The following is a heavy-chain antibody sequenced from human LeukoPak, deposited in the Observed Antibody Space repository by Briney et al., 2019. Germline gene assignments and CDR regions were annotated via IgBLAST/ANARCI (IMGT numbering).Heavy chain of an antibody. V-gene: IGHV3-11*01. J-gene: IGHJ3*01. CDR3: ARYSGRFLGDAFDV. CDR2: ISTSGSTM. D-gene: IGHD3-10*01. CDR1: GFTFSDYY. Sequence: GGSLRLSCAASGFTFSDYYMSWIRQAPGKGLEWVAYISTSGSTMYYGDSVEGRFTVSRGNAKNSLYLQMNSLRAEDTAVYYCARYSGRFLGDAFDVWGQGTMVTVSS.